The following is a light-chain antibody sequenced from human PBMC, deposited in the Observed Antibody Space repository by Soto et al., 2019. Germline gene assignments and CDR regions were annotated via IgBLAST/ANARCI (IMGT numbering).Light chain of an antibody. CDR2: DVS. J-gene: IGLJ1*01. CDR1: SSDVGNYNF. Sequence: QSALTQPRSVSGSPGQSVTISCTGTSSDVGNYNFVSWYQQHPGKAPKLMIYDVSERPSGVPDRFSASKSGNTVSLTISGLQADDEADYYCCSYAGGYTYVFGTGTKVTVL. CDR3: CSYAGGYTYV. V-gene: IGLV2-11*01.